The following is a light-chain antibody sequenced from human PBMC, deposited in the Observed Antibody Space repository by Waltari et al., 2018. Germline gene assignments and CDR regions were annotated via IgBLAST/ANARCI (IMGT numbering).Light chain of an antibody. CDR3: QQSYSSLPIT. Sequence: DILLSQSPSSLSASVGDRVTITCRATQNIYTSLNWYQQKPGKPPTLLIYAASNLQSGVPSRFSGSGSGRYFTLAISSLQPEDFATYYCQQSYSSLPITFGQGTRLEIK. CDR1: QNIYTS. J-gene: IGKJ5*01. CDR2: AAS. V-gene: IGKV1-39*01.